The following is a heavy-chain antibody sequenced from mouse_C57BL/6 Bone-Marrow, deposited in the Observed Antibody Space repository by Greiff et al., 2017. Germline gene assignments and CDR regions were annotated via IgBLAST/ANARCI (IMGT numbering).Heavy chain of an antibody. CDR3: ERWGSDYLAWFAY. D-gene: IGHD3-2*02. V-gene: IGHV1-59*01. J-gene: IGHJ3*01. Sequence: QVQPQQPGAEPVRPGTSVKLSCKASGHTFTRYWMHWVKPRPGQGLEWIGVIDPSDSFTNYNQKFKGKATLTVDTSSSTAYMQLSSLTSEDSAVYYSERWGSDYLAWFAYWGQGTLVTVSA. CDR2: IDPSDSFT. CDR1: GHTFTRYW.